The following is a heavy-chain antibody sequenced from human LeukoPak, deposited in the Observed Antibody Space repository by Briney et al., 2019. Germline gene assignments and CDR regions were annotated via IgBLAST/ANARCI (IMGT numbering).Heavy chain of an antibody. CDR3: ATDRATQYFDY. J-gene: IGHJ4*02. CDR2: INWDST. D-gene: IGHD2-15*01. V-gene: IGHV3-20*04. CDR1: GFTFDNNG. Sequence: GGSLRLSCAASGFTFDNNGMSWVRQPPGKGLEWVSGINWDSTGYADSVEGRFTISRDNAKNSLYLQMNSLRAEDTAVYYCATDRATQYFDYWGQGTLVSVSS.